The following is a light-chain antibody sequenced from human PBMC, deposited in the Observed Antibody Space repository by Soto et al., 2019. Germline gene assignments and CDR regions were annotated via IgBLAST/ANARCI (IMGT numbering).Light chain of an antibody. V-gene: IGKV3-11*01. CDR2: DAS. CDR3: QQRSYLFT. J-gene: IGKJ4*01. Sequence: EIVITRSPDTLCVSPGERATLSCRVSQSVGSSLAWYQQKPGQAPRLLIYDASNRATGIPARFSGSGSGTDFTLTINSLEPEDVAVYYCQQRSYLFTFGGGTKVDI. CDR1: QSVGSS.